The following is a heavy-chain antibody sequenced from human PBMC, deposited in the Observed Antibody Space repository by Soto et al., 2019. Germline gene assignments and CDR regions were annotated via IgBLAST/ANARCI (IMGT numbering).Heavy chain of an antibody. J-gene: IGHJ4*02. CDR3: ARATYDYDSSGYYYVPYFDY. CDR1: GGSISSGGYY. Sequence: QVQLQESGPGLVKPSQTLSLTCTVSGGSISSGGYYWSWIRQHPGKGLEWIGYIYYSGSTYFNPSLKRRVTMSLDTSTSPFSLKLSSVTATDTAVYYWARATYDYDSSGYYYVPYFDYWGQGTLVTVSS. CDR2: IYYSGST. D-gene: IGHD3-22*01. V-gene: IGHV4-31*03.